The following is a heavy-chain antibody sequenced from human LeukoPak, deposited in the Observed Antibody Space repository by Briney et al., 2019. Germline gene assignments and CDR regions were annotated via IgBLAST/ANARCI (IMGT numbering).Heavy chain of an antibody. CDR1: GFTFSSYS. CDR3: ARGGLASGMDV. D-gene: IGHD2-21*01. CDR2: ISSSSSYI. V-gene: IGHV3-21*01. J-gene: IGHJ6*04. Sequence: GGSLRLSCAASGFTFSSYSMNWVRQAPGKGLEWVSSISSSSSYIYYADSVKGLFTISRDNAKNSLYLQMNSLRAEDTAVYYCARGGLASGMDVWGKGTTVTVSS.